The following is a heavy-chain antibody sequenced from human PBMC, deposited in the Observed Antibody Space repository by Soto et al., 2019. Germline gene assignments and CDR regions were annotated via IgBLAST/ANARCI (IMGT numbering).Heavy chain of an antibody. J-gene: IGHJ2*01. CDR1: GFTFSSYA. CDR3: AKFNHGGIPYWYYDL. D-gene: IGHD1-26*01. CDR2: ISGSGGST. V-gene: IGHV3-23*01. Sequence: GGSLRLSCAASGFTFSSYAMSWVRQAPGKGLEWVSAISGSGGSTYYADSVKGRFTISRDNSKNTLYLQMNSLRAEDTAVYYCAKFNHGGIPYWYYDLWGRGTLVNVAS.